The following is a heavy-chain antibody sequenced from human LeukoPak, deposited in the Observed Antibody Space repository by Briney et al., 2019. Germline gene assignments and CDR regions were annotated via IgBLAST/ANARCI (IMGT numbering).Heavy chain of an antibody. Sequence: ASETLSLTCTVSGGSISTSSFYWGWIRQPPGKGLEWIGSIYYTGSIYYNPSLKSRVTISVDTSKNQFSLQLNSVTPEDTAVYYCARAPGSSGYEYRAFDIWGQGTMVTVSS. V-gene: IGHV4-39*01. CDR2: IYYTGSI. CDR3: ARAPGSSGYEYRAFDI. J-gene: IGHJ3*02. CDR1: GGSISTSSFY. D-gene: IGHD3-22*01.